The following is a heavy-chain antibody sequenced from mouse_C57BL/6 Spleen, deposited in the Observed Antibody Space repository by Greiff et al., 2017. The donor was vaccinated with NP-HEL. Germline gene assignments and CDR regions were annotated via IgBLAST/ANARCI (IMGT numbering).Heavy chain of an antibody. D-gene: IGHD1-1*01. CDR3: ARRSIITAVVANAMDY. V-gene: IGHV5-15*01. CDR2: ISNLAYSI. J-gene: IGHJ4*01. CDR1: GFTFSDYG. Sequence: EVKLMESGGGLVQPGGSLKLSCAASGFTFSDYGMAWVRQAPRKGPEWVAFISNLAYSIYYADTVTGRFTISRENAKNTLYLEMSRLMSEDTAMYYCARRSIITAVVANAMDYWGQGTSVTVSS.